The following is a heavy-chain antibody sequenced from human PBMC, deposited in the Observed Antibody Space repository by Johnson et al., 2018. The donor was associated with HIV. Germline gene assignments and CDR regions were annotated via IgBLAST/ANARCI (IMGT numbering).Heavy chain of an antibody. J-gene: IGHJ3*02. Sequence: VQLVESGGGVVQPGGSLRLSCAASGFTFSSYWMSWVRQAPGKGLEWVANIKQDGSEKYYVDSVKGRFTISRDNSKNTLYLQMNSLRAEDTAGYYCAKDRIVGAIGDAFDIWGQGTMVTVSS. D-gene: IGHD1-26*01. CDR1: GFTFSSYW. CDR3: AKDRIVGAIGDAFDI. V-gene: IGHV3-7*05. CDR2: IKQDGSEK.